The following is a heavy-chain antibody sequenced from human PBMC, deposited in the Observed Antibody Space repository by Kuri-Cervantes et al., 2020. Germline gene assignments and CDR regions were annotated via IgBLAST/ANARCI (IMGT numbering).Heavy chain of an antibody. D-gene: IGHD1-1*01. CDR3: ARGRYNDYWRAFDF. J-gene: IGHJ3*01. V-gene: IGHV4-34*01. Sequence: LSLTCAVYGGSFSDYYWIWIRQPPGKGLEWIGEINHSGSTNYKLSLESRVTMSTDTSRNQFSLKLRSVTAADTALYYCARGRYNDYWRAFDFWGQGTMVTVSS. CDR2: INHSGST. CDR1: GGSFSDYY.